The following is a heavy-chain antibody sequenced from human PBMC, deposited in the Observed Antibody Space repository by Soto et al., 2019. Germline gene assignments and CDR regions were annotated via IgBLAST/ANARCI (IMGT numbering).Heavy chain of an antibody. CDR2: LIPIIGTP. Sequence: QMQLVQSGAEVKKPGSSVKVSCKASGGTFSNYAISWVRQTPGQGLEWMGGLIPIIGTPSYAQKFQDRVTITAGKSANTAYMEMSRLRSEDTAVFSWAIVKMVVRGAKSDFWGQGTLVTVSS. CDR3: AIVKMVVRGAKSDF. CDR1: GGTFSNYA. V-gene: IGHV1-69*06. J-gene: IGHJ4*02. D-gene: IGHD3-10*01.